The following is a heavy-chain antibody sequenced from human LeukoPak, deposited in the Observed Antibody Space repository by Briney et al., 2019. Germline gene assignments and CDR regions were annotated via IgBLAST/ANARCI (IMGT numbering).Heavy chain of an antibody. J-gene: IGHJ4*02. CDR1: GGSISSYY. V-gene: IGHV4-59*01. CDR2: IYYSGST. D-gene: IGHD1-26*01. Sequence: SETLSLTCTVSGGSISSYYWSWIRQPPGKGLEWIGYIYYSGSTIYNPSLQSRVTISVDTSKNQFSLKLTSVTAADTAVYYCARYDSGSYLFDYWGQGTLVNVSS. CDR3: ARYDSGSYLFDY.